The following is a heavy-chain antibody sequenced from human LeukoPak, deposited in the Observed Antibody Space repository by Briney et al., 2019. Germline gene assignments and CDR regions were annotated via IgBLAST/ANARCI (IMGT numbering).Heavy chain of an antibody. J-gene: IGHJ3*02. CDR3: ASSIAAAGIGQNTFDT. Sequence: GESLKISCKGSGYSFSTYRISWVRQMPGKGLEWMGKIDPSDLYTDYSPSFQGHVTISADTSINTAFLEWSSLKTSDTAIYYCASSIAAAGIGQNTFDTWGQGTVVAVSS. CDR2: IDPSDLYT. D-gene: IGHD6-13*01. CDR1: GYSFSTYR. V-gene: IGHV5-10-1*01.